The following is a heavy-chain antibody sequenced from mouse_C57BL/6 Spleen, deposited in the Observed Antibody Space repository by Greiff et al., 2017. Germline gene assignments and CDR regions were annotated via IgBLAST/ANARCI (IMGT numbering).Heavy chain of an antibody. D-gene: IGHD1-2*01. J-gene: IGHJ1*03. CDR3: ARALRRDWYFDV. Sequence: EVQLQQSGPELVKPGASVKISCKASGYTFTDYYMNWVKQSHGKSLEWIGDINPNNGGTSYNQKFKGKATLTVDKSSSTAYMELRSLTSEDSAVYYCARALRRDWYFDVWGTGTTVTVSS. CDR1: GYTFTDYY. V-gene: IGHV1-26*01. CDR2: INPNNGGT.